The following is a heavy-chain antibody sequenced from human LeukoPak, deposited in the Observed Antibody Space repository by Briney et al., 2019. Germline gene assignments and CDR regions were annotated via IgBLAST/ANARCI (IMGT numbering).Heavy chain of an antibody. CDR1: GYSFTTYW. V-gene: IGHV5-51*01. J-gene: IGHJ3*02. D-gene: IGHD2-21*02. CDR3: ARWVTADRGKKDAFDI. CDR2: IFPPDSDT. Sequence: GQSLSISCKASGYSFTTYWIGWVREMPGKGLEWMGIIFPPDSDTRYSPSFQGLLSVSADKSITTAYLQWSSLKASDTAMYYCARWVTADRGKKDAFDIWGQGPIVPVSS.